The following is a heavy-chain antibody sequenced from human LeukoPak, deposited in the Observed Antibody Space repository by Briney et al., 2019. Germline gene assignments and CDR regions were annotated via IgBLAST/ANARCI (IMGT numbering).Heavy chain of an antibody. Sequence: GGSLRLSCAASGFTFSSYAMSWVRQAPGKGLEWVSAISGSGGSTYYADSVKGRFTISRDNSKNTLYLQMNSLRAEDTAVYYCTKAPQGNQPLYPYYFDYWGQGTLVTVSS. CDR1: GFTFSSYA. CDR2: ISGSGGST. V-gene: IGHV3-23*01. J-gene: IGHJ4*02. CDR3: TKAPQGNQPLYPYYFDY. D-gene: IGHD2-2*02.